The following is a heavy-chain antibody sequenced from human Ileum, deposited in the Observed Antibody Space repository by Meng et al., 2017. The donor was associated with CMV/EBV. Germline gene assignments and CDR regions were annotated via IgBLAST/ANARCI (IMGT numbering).Heavy chain of an antibody. CDR3: GRAGARGVPVDI. CDR1: GGFISGYH. Sequence: QMHVPAAGPVIGTPSETPSLTCIGSGGFISGYHWTWLRKSAGKGLEWIGRLRTSVTTEHNFSLKRRVTLSIDMSKNQFSLKLTSVTAADTAVYYCGRAGARGVPVDIWGQGIQVTVSS. D-gene: IGHD3-10*01. J-gene: IGHJ4*02. CDR2: LRTSVTT. V-gene: IGHV4-4*07.